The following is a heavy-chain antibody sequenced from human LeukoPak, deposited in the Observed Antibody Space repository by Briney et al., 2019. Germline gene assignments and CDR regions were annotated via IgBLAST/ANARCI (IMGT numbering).Heavy chain of an antibody. CDR1: GGSISSGSYY. CDR3: ARDVGLDAFDI. J-gene: IGHJ3*02. CDR2: IYTSGST. V-gene: IGHV4-61*02. Sequence: SQTLSLTCTVSGGSISSGSYYWSWIRQPAGKGLEWIGRIYTSGSTNYNPSLKSRVTISVDTSKNQFSLKLSSVTAADTAVYYCARDVGLDAFDIWGQGTMVTVSS. D-gene: IGHD2-15*01.